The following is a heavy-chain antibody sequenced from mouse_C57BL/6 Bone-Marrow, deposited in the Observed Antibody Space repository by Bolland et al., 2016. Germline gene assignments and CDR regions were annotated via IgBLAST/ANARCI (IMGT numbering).Heavy chain of an antibody. J-gene: IGHJ4*01. CDR3: ARGYYYAMDY. CDR2: FTMYSDAT. V-gene: IGHV1-49*01. Sequence: GSFTMYSDATEYSENFKGKATLTANTSSSTAYMELSSLTSEDSAVYYCARGYYYAMDYWGQGTS.